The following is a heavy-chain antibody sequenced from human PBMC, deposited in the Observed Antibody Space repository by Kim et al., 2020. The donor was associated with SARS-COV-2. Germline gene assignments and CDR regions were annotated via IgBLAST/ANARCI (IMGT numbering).Heavy chain of an antibody. D-gene: IGHD6-13*01. J-gene: IGHJ3*02. Sequence: PGSVKGRFHIYRENAKNSLYLQMNSLRAGDTAVYYCARGYSSSWYWAFDIWGQGTMVTVSS. V-gene: IGHV3-13*01. CDR3: ARGYSSSWYWAFDI.